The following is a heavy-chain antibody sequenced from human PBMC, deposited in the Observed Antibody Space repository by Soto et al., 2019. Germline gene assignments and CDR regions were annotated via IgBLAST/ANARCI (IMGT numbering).Heavy chain of an antibody. D-gene: IGHD6-19*01. CDR3: ARQALAVAVGSRYFMDV. CDR2: MYYSGTT. V-gene: IGHV4-39*01. Sequence: QQQLQESGPGLVKPSETLSLACTVSGGSISSSSYYWVWIRQPPGKGLEWIGSMYYSGTTYYNPSLKSRVTISVDTSKNQFSLKLISVTAADTAVYYCARQALAVAVGSRYFMDVWGKGSTVTVSS. CDR1: GGSISSSSYY. J-gene: IGHJ6*03.